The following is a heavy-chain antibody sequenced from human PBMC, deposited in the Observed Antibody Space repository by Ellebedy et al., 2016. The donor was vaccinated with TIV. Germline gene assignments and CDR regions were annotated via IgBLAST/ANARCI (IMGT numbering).Heavy chain of an antibody. J-gene: IGHJ5*02. D-gene: IGHD6-19*01. CDR2: ITPFNGNT. V-gene: IGHV1-45*02. Sequence: SVKVSCXASGYTFTYRYLHWVRQAPGQALEWMGWITPFNGNTNYAQKFQDRVTITRDRSMSTAYMELSSLRSEDTAMYYCARAGGPVAEYNWFDPWGQGTLVTVSS. CDR1: GYTFTYRY. CDR3: ARAGGPVAEYNWFDP.